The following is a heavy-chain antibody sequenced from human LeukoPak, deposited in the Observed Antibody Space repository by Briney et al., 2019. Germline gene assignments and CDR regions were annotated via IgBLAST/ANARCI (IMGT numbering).Heavy chain of an antibody. CDR1: GGSISSSSYY. D-gene: IGHD5-18*01. Sequence: SETLSLTCTVSGGSISSSSYYWGWIRQPPGKGLEWIGSIYYSGSTYYNPSLKSRVTISVDTSKNQFSLKLSSVTAADTAVYYCARVRTDTAMALYFDSWGQGTLVTVSS. J-gene: IGHJ4*02. V-gene: IGHV4-39*07. CDR3: ARVRTDTAMALYFDS. CDR2: IYYSGST.